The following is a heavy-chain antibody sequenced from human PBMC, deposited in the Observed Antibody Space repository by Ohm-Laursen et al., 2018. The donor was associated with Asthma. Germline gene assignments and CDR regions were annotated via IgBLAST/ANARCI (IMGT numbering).Heavy chain of an antibody. CDR2: IYSGGST. CDR3: AISPYDFWSGYLDR. Sequence: SLRLSCAASGFTVSSNYMSWVRQAPGKGLEWVSVIYSGGSTYYADSVKGRFTASRDNSKNTMYLQINSLRTEDTAVYYCAISPYDFWSGYLDRWGRGTLVTVSS. CDR1: GFTVSSNY. V-gene: IGHV3-53*05. D-gene: IGHD3-3*01. J-gene: IGHJ4*02.